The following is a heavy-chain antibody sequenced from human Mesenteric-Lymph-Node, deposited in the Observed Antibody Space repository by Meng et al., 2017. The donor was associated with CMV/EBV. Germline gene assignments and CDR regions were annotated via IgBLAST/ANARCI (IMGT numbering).Heavy chain of an antibody. Sequence: ASVKVSCKVSGYTLIDFSMHWVRQAPGKGLEWMGGFDPEDGETVYAQKFQGRVTMTEDTSTDTAYMELSSLRSDDTAVYYCAAATHYHSLSHFDYWGQGTLVTVSS. CDR1: GYTLIDFS. J-gene: IGHJ4*02. CDR3: AAATHYHSLSHFDY. V-gene: IGHV1-24*01. D-gene: IGHD3-9*01. CDR2: FDPEDGET.